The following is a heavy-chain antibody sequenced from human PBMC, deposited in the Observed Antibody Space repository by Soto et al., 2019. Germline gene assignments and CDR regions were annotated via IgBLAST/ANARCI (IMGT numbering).Heavy chain of an antibody. D-gene: IGHD3-10*01. CDR2: ISAYNGNR. J-gene: IGHJ5*02. V-gene: IGHV1-18*01. Sequence: ASVKVSCKASGYTFTSYGLSWVRQAPGQGLEWVGWISAYNGNRYYAQKLQGRVTMTTDSSTGTALLELRTLRSEDTAVYYCASSIGLQSLYPGFWFFDPWGQGTLVTVSS. CDR3: ASSIGLQSLYPGFWFFDP. CDR1: GYTFTSYG.